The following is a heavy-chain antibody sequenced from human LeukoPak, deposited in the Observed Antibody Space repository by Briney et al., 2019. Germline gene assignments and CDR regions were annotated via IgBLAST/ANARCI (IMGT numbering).Heavy chain of an antibody. J-gene: IGHJ3*02. D-gene: IGHD3-22*01. Sequence: SETLSLTCAVSGGSISSSNWWSWGRQPPGKGLEWIGEIYHSGSTNYHPSLKSRVTISIDKSKNQFSLKLSSVTAADTAVYYCARYDSTAIYGGGFDIWGQGTMVTVSS. CDR3: ARYDSTAIYGGGFDI. V-gene: IGHV4-4*02. CDR2: IYHSGST. CDR1: GGSISSSNW.